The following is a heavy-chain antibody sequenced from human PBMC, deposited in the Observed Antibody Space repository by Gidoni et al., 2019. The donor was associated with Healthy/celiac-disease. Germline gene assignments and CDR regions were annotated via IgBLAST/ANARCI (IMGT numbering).Heavy chain of an antibody. V-gene: IGHV3-23*01. CDR3: AKDPGTMVRGVTSFDY. Sequence: EVQLLESGGGLVQPGGSLRLSCAASGFTFSSYAMSWVRQAPGKGLEWVSAISGSGGSTYYADSVKGRFTISRDNSKNTLYLQMNSLRAEDTAVYYCAKDPGTMVRGVTSFDYWGQGTLVTVSS. D-gene: IGHD3-10*01. J-gene: IGHJ4*02. CDR1: GFTFSSYA. CDR2: ISGSGGST.